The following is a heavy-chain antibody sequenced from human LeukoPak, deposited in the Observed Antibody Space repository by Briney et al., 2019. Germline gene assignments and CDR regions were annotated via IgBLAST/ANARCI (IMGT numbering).Heavy chain of an antibody. J-gene: IGHJ4*02. CDR1: GFTVSSNY. V-gene: IGHV3-53*01. Sequence: GGSLRLSCAASGFTVSSNYMSWVRQAPGKGLEWVSVIYSGGSTYYADSVKGRFTISRDNSKSTLYLQMNSLRAEDTAVYYCARLYGGNSRGDYWGQGTLVTVSS. CDR3: ARLYGGNSRGDY. CDR2: IYSGGST. D-gene: IGHD4-23*01.